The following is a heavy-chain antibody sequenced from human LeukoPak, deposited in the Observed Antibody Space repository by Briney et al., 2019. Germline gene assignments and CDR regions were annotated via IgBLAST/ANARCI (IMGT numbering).Heavy chain of an antibody. CDR1: GGSIINYY. CDR2: IIYGGST. D-gene: IGHD1-1*01. Sequence: PSETLSLTCTVSGGSIINYYWSWIRQPPGKTLEWIGYIIYGGSTNYNPSLKSRLTISIDTSKTQVSLELSSVTAADTAVYYCARVTEWNDFDYWGQGTLVTVSS. J-gene: IGHJ4*02. V-gene: IGHV4-59*01. CDR3: ARVTEWNDFDY.